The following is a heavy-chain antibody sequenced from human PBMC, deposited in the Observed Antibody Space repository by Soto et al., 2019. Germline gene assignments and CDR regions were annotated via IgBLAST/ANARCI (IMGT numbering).Heavy chain of an antibody. V-gene: IGHV3-48*02. D-gene: IGHD6-13*01. CDR1: GFTFSSYS. CDR3: ASQQLVHYYYGMDV. J-gene: IGHJ6*02. CDR2: ISSSSSTI. Sequence: GGSLSLSCAASGFTFSSYSMNWVRQAPGKGLEWVSYISSSSSTIYYADSVKGRFTISRDNAKNSLYLQMNSLRDEDTAVYYCASQQLVHYYYGMDVWGQGTTVTVSS.